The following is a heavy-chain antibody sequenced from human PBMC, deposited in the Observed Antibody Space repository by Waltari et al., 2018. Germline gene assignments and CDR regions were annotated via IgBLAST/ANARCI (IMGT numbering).Heavy chain of an antibody. J-gene: IGHJ6*02. D-gene: IGHD2-15*01. CDR2: IYYSGST. CDR3: ARESRGGGSYSYYYYGMDV. CDR1: GGSISSYY. Sequence: QVQLQESGPGLVKPSETLSLTCTVSGGSISSYYWSWIRPHPGKGLEWIGYIYYSGSTNYNPSLKSRVTISVDTSKNQFSLKLSSVTAADTAVYYCARESRGGGSYSYYYYGMDVWGQGTTVTVSS. V-gene: IGHV4-59*01.